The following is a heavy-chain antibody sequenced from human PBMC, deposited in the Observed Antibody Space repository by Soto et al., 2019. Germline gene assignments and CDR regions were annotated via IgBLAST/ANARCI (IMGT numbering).Heavy chain of an antibody. Sequence: ASVKVSCKASGYTFTSYGITWVRQAPGQGLEWMGWISAYNGNTNYAQKFQGRVTMTTDTSTSTAYMQLRSLRSDDTAVYYCAGAEPVGAYLFYFDYWGQGTLVTVSS. CDR3: AGAEPVGAYLFYFDY. V-gene: IGHV1-18*01. J-gene: IGHJ4*02. D-gene: IGHD1-26*01. CDR1: GYTFTSYG. CDR2: ISAYNGNT.